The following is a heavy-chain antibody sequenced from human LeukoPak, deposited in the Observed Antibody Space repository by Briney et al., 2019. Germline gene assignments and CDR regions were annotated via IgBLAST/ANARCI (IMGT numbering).Heavy chain of an antibody. CDR1: GFIFSNYA. CDR3: AKSSYYDASGYYREYYFDY. D-gene: IGHD3-22*01. CDR2: ISGSGGST. V-gene: IGHV3-23*01. J-gene: IGHJ4*02. Sequence: GGSLRLSCVPSGFIFSNYAMSWVRQAPGKGLEWVSSISGSGGSTHYADSVKGWFTISRDKTKNTLYLQMNSLGAEDTAVYYCAKSSYYDASGYYREYYFDYWGQGTLVTVSS.